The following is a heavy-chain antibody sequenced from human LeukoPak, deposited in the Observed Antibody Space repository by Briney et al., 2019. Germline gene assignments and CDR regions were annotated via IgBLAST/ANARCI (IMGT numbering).Heavy chain of an antibody. J-gene: IGHJ3*02. D-gene: IGHD5-12*01. CDR2: ISGSGGSK. CDR1: GFTFSSYA. CDR3: AKDYKGYDYAAFDI. Sequence: GGSLRLSCAASGFTFSSYAMSWDRQAPGKGLEWVSAISGSGGSKYYADSVKGRFTISRDNSKNTLYLQMNSLRAEDTAVYYCAKDYKGYDYAAFDIWGQGTMVTVSS. V-gene: IGHV3-23*01.